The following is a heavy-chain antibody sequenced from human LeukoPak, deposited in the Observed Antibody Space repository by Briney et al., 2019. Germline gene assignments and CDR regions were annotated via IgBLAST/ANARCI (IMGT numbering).Heavy chain of an antibody. CDR1: GGSISSYY. V-gene: IGHV4-4*07. D-gene: IGHD3-3*01. CDR2: IYTSGST. CDR3: RATRDYDFWSGYYRPHVDYGMDV. Sequence: SGTLSLTCTVSGGSISSYYWSWIRQPAGKGLEWIGRIYTSGSTNYNPSLKSRVTMSVDTSKNQFSLKLSSVTAADTAVYYCRATRDYDFWSGYYRPHVDYGMDVWGQGTTVTVSS. J-gene: IGHJ6*02.